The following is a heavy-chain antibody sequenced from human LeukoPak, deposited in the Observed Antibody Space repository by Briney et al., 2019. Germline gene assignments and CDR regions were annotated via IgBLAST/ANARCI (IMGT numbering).Heavy chain of an antibody. CDR3: FIGSSGYYYYYMDV. D-gene: IGHD6-6*01. J-gene: IGHJ6*03. CDR2: MNPNSGNT. Sequence: ASVKVSCKASGYTFTSYDINWVRQATGQGLEWMGWMNPNSGNTGYAQKFQGRVTMTRNTSISTAYMELSSLRSEDTAVYYCFIGSSGYYYYYMDVWGKGTTVTVSS. V-gene: IGHV1-8*01. CDR1: GYTFTSYD.